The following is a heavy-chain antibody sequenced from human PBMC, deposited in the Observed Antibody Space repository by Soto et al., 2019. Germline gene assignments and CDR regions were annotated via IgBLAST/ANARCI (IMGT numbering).Heavy chain of an antibody. CDR1: GYTFTSYD. J-gene: IGHJ4*02. Sequence: GASVKVSCKASGYTFTSYDSNWVRQATGQGLEWMGWMNPNSGNTDYAQKVQGRVTMTRNTSISTAYMELSSLRSEDTAVYYCANSGTTLRSYYFDYWGQGTLVTVSS. D-gene: IGHD1-7*01. V-gene: IGHV1-8*01. CDR2: MNPNSGNT. CDR3: ANSGTTLRSYYFDY.